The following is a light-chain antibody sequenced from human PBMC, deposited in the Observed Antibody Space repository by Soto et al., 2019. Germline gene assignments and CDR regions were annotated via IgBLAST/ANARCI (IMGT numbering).Light chain of an antibody. V-gene: IGLV1-51*01. CDR1: SSNIGNNY. J-gene: IGLJ3*02. CDR3: GTWDSSLSAGV. CDR2: DNN. Sequence: QSVLTQPPSVSAAPGQKVTISCSGSSSNIGNNYVSWYQQLPGTAPTLLIYDNNKRPSGIPDRFSGSKSGTSATLGITGLQTGDEADYYCGTWDSSLSAGVFGGGTMLTVL.